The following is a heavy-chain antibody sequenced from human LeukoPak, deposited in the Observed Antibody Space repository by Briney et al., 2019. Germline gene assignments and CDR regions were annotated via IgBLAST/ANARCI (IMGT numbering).Heavy chain of an antibody. CDR1: GYTFTSYD. CDR2: MNPNSGNT. J-gene: IGHJ3*02. CDR3: AREVRVYDILTGYYKSDAFDI. D-gene: IGHD3-9*01. V-gene: IGHV1-8*01. Sequence: ASVKVSCKASGYTFTSYDINWVRQATGQGLEWMGWMNPNSGNTGYAQKFQGRVTMTRNTSISTAYMELSSLRSEDTAVYYCAREVRVYDILTGYYKSDAFDIWGQGTMVAVSS.